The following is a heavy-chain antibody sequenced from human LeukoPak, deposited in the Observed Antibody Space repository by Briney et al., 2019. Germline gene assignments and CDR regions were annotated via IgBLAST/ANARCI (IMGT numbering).Heavy chain of an antibody. CDR3: GKDCAYDKHAFLY. D-gene: IGHD3-9*01. J-gene: IGHJ4*02. V-gene: IGHV3-23*01. CDR2: ISGSGGST. Sequence: GGSLSPSSAVSGFTFSSSAMVWVRQAPGKGLEWVASISGSGGSTYYADSVKGRFTISRDNSKNTLYLQMSSLRAEDTAVYYWGKDCAYDKHAFLYWGERRLLTISS. CDR1: GFTFSSSA.